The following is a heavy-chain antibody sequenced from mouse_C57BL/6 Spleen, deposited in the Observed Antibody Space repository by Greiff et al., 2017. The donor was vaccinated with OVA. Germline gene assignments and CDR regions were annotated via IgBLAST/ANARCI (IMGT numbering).Heavy chain of an antibody. CDR2: ISSGGSYA. J-gene: IGHJ1*03. D-gene: IGHD1-1*01. V-gene: IGHV5-6*01. Sequence: EVQLVESGGDLVKPGGSLKLSCAASGFTFSSYGMSWVRQTPDKRLEWVATISSGGSYAYYPDSVKGRFTISRDNAKNTLYLQMSSLKSEDTAMYYWARLDYGSRRDWYFDVWGTGTTVTVSS. CDR3: ARLDYGSRRDWYFDV. CDR1: GFTFSSYG.